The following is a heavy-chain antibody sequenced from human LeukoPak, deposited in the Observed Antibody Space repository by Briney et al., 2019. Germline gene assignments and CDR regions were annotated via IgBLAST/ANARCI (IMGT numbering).Heavy chain of an antibody. J-gene: IGHJ4*02. CDR1: GGTFSSYA. D-gene: IGHD2-15*01. CDR3: ARAISPDCSGGSCYPEYFDY. V-gene: IGHV1-69*13. CDR2: IIPIFGTA. Sequence: SVKVSCKASGGTFSSYAISWVRQAPGQGLEWMGGIIPIFGTANYAQKFRGRVTITADESTSTAYMELSSLRSEDTAVYYCARAISPDCSGGSCYPEYFDYWGQGTLVTVSS.